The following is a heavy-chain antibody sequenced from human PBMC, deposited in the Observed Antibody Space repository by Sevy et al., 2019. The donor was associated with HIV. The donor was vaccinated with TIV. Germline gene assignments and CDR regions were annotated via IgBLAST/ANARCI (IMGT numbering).Heavy chain of an antibody. Sequence: SETLSLTCTVSGGSISGYYWSWIRQPPGKGLEWIGYIFYSRSTNYNPSLKTRATISVDTCKNQFSLKLTSVTAADTAVYYCARAAPSYYYGVDVWGQGTTVTVSS. CDR1: GGSISGYY. J-gene: IGHJ6*02. CDR2: IFYSRST. V-gene: IGHV4-59*01. CDR3: ARAAPSYYYGVDV.